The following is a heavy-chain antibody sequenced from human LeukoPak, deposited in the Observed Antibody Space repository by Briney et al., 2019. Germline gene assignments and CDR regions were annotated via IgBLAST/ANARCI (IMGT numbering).Heavy chain of an antibody. CDR1: GFTFSSYW. CDR3: ARGMGASI. D-gene: IGHD1-26*01. J-gene: IGHJ3*02. V-gene: IGHV3-7*01. Sequence: PGGSLRLSCAASGFTFSSYWMTWVRQAPGKGLEWVANIKQDGSEKFYVDSVKGRFTISRDNARNSLYLQMDSLRAEDTAVYYCARGMGASIWGQGTMVTVSS. CDR2: IKQDGSEK.